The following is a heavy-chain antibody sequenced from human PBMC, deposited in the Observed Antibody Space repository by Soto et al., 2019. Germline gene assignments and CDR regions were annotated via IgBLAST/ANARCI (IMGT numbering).Heavy chain of an antibody. CDR1: GGSFSGYY. D-gene: IGHD2-15*01. CDR2: INHSGST. J-gene: IGHJ3*02. V-gene: IGHV4-34*01. Sequence: QVQLQQWGAGLLKPSETLSLTCAVYGGSFSGYYWSWIRQPPGKGLEWIGEINHSGSTNYNPSLKSRVTILVDTSKNQFSLKLSSVTAADTAVYYCARGRVGICSGGSCYSDAFDIWGQGTMVTVSS. CDR3: ARGRVGICSGGSCYSDAFDI.